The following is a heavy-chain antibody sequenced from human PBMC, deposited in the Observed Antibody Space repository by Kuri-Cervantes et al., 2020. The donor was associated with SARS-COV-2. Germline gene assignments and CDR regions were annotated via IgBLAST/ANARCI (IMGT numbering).Heavy chain of an antibody. CDR1: GGSFSGYY. D-gene: IGHD6-13*01. J-gene: IGHJ6*02. Sequence: SQTLSLSCAVYGGSFSGYYWSWIRQPPGKGLEWIGEINHSGSTNYNPSLKSRVTISVDTSKNQSPLTLSSVTAADTAVYYCARAKLYSSSWYVGFGDGMDVWGQGTTVTVSS. CDR2: INHSGST. CDR3: ARAKLYSSSWYVGFGDGMDV. V-gene: IGHV4-34*01.